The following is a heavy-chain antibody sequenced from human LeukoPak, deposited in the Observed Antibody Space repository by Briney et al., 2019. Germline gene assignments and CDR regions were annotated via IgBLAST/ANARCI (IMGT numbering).Heavy chain of an antibody. CDR1: AGSITNYY. J-gene: IGHJ4*02. D-gene: IGHD4-17*01. V-gene: IGHV4-59*08. Sequence: SETLSLTCTVSAGSITNYYWSWIRQPPGKGLEWIGYIYYTGSTNYNPSLKSRVSISVDTSKNQFSLKLSSVTAADTAVYYCATGPTVTPDFDYWGQGTLVTVSS. CDR2: IYYTGST. CDR3: ATGPTVTPDFDY.